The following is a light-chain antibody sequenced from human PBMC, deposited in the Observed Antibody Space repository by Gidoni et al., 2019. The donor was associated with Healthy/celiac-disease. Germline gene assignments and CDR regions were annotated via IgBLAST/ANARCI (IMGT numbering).Light chain of an antibody. CDR1: QSVSSSY. Sequence: DIVLSLPPGTLSLSPGERATLACRASQSVSSSYLAWYPQKPGQAPRLLIYGASSRATGIPDRFSGSGSGTDFTLTISRLEPEDFAVYYCQQYGSSPSSFGQGTKLEIK. J-gene: IGKJ2*03. CDR3: QQYGSSPSS. CDR2: GAS. V-gene: IGKV3-20*01.